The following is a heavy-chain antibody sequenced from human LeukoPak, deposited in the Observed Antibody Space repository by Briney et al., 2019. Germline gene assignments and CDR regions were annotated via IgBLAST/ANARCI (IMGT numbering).Heavy chain of an antibody. CDR3: ARWVASPSTGWFDP. J-gene: IGHJ5*02. D-gene: IGHD6-19*01. V-gene: IGHV1-2*02. CDR1: GYTFTGSF. CDR2: INPNNGDT. Sequence: ASMKVSCKASGYTFTGSFMHWVRQAPGQGLEWMGWINPNNGDTHYAQKFQGRVTMTRDTSISTAYMDLSSLRSDDTAVYYCARWVASPSTGWFDPWGQGTLVTVSS.